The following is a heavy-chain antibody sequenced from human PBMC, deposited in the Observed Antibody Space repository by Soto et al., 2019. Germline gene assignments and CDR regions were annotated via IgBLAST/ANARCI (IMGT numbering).Heavy chain of an antibody. Sequence: EVQLVESGGGLVQPGGSLRLSCAASGFTFSSDSMNWVRQPPRKGLEWVSYISSSSSTIYYADSVKGRFTISRDNAKNSLYLQMNSLRDEDTALYYCARDRKGYGHYLGGFDYWGQGTLVTVSS. CDR2: ISSSSSTI. D-gene: IGHD4-17*01. J-gene: IGHJ4*02. CDR3: ARDRKGYGHYLGGFDY. CDR1: GFTFSSDS. V-gene: IGHV3-48*02.